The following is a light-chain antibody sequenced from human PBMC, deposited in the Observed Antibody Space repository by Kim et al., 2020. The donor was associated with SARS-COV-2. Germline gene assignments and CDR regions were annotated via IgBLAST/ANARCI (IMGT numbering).Light chain of an antibody. CDR1: SLRRYY. CDR3: NTRDSNSITFV. V-gene: IGLV3-19*01. CDR2: AKN. Sequence: ASGQTVRITSQGGSLRRYYSSCYHQKPAQAPVLVIYAKNNQPPSIPHRFSGSTSGNTTSSSITGAQAADDAAYYYNTRDSNSITFVFATGTKLTVL. J-gene: IGLJ1*01.